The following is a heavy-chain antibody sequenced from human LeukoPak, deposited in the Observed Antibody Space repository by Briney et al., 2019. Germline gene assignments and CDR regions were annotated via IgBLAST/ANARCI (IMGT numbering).Heavy chain of an antibody. Sequence: ASVKVSCKASGYTFTSYYMHWVRQAPGQGLEWMGIINPSGGSTSYAQKFQGRVTMTRDTSTSIVYMELSSLRSEDTAVYYCAREGTVEMATIESWGQGTLVTVSS. V-gene: IGHV1-46*01. CDR1: GYTFTSYY. CDR2: INPSGGST. D-gene: IGHD5-24*01. CDR3: AREGTVEMATIES. J-gene: IGHJ4*02.